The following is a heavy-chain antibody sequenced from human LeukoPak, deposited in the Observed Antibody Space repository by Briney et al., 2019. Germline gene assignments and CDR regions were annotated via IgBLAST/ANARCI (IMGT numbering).Heavy chain of an antibody. CDR3: ASGVGYSGYDYAFDI. CDR2: IYTSGST. V-gene: IGHV4-4*07. J-gene: IGHJ3*02. Sequence: SETPSLTCTVSGGSISSYYWSWIRQPAGKGLEWIGRIYTSGSTNYNPSLKSRVTMSVDTSKNQFSLKLSSVTAADTAVYYCASGVGYSGYDYAFDIWGQGTMVTVSS. D-gene: IGHD5-12*01. CDR1: GGSISSYY.